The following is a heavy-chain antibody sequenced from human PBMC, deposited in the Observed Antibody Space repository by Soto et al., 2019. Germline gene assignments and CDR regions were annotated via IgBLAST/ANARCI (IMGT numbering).Heavy chain of an antibody. J-gene: IGHJ3*02. V-gene: IGHV1-18*01. D-gene: IGHD3-22*01. CDR1: GYTFTSYG. Sequence: GASVKVSCKASGYTFTSYGISWVRQAPGQGLEWMGWISAYNGNTNCAQKLQGRVTMTTDTSTSTAYMELRSLRSDDTAVYYCARDLTSYTMIVVVQRGAFDIWGQGTMVTVSS. CDR3: ARDLTSYTMIVVVQRGAFDI. CDR2: ISAYNGNT.